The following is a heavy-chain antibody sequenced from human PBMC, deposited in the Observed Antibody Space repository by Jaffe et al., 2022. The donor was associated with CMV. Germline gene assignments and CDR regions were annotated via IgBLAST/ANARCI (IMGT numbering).Heavy chain of an antibody. CDR3: ATSDSNNNNGRVYFFDS. CDR2: ISSKPYGGTT. CDR1: GITFSDFS. J-gene: IGHJ4*02. Sequence: EVQLVESGGGLVQPGRSLRLSCTASGITFSDFSMSWVRQAPGKGLEWLGFISSKPYGGTTEYAASVKGRFIISRDDSKNIAYLQLNSLKAEDTAVYYCATSDSNNNNGRVYFFDSWGQGTQVSVSS. D-gene: IGHD4-4*01. V-gene: IGHV3-49*04.